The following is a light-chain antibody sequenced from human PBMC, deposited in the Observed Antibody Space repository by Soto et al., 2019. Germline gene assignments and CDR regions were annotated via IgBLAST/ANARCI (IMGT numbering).Light chain of an antibody. V-gene: IGLV4-69*01. CDR1: SGHSSYA. J-gene: IGLJ3*02. CDR3: QTWGTGIQV. CDR2: LNSDGSH. Sequence: QLVLTQSPSASASLGASVKLTCTLSSGHSSYAIAWHQQQPEKGPRYLMKLNSDGSHSKGDGILDRFSGSSSGAERYLTISSLQSEDEADYYCQTWGTGIQVFGGGTKVTVL.